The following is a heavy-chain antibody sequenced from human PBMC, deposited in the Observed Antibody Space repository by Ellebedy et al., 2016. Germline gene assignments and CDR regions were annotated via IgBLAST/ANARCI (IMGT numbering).Heavy chain of an antibody. CDR1: GFIFRSYS. Sequence: GESLKISXSASGFIFRSYSMRWVRQAPGKGLESVAIISYDGINKYYADSVKGRFTISRDNSNNALHLQMNSLRAEDTALYYCARDFSGYISAWYTGVDIWGQGTMVTVST. CDR3: ARDFSGYISAWYTGVDI. J-gene: IGHJ3*02. D-gene: IGHD6-19*01. CDR2: ISYDGINK. V-gene: IGHV3-30-3*01.